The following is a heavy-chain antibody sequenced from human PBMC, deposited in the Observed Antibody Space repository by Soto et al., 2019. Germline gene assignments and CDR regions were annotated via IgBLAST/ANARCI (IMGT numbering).Heavy chain of an antibody. D-gene: IGHD6-6*01. V-gene: IGHV3-30-3*01. Sequence: QVQLVESGGGVVQPGRSLRLSCAASGFTFSSYAMHWVRQAPGKGLEWVAVISYDGSNKYYADSVKGRFTISRDNSKNTLYLQMNSLRAEDTAVYYCARERTGYYGMDVWGQGTTVTVSS. CDR1: GFTFSSYA. CDR3: ARERTGYYGMDV. CDR2: ISYDGSNK. J-gene: IGHJ6*02.